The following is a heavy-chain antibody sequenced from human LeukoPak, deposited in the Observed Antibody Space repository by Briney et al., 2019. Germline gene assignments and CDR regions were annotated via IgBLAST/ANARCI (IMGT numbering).Heavy chain of an antibody. CDR3: ARRRSSGWYYFDY. V-gene: IGHV4-4*08. CDR1: GASITDYY. D-gene: IGHD6-19*01. J-gene: IGHJ4*02. Sequence: SETLSLTCTVSGASITDYYWSWIRQTPEMGLEYIGYIHISGKTYNNPSLKGRVTVSLDTSQNQFFLKLTSVTAADTAVYYCARRRSSGWYYFDYWGQGTLVTVSS. CDR2: IHISGKT.